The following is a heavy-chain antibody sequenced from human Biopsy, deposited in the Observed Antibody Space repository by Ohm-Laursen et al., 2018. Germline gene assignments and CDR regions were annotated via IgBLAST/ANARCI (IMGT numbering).Heavy chain of an antibody. D-gene: IGHD3-16*01. J-gene: IGHJ4*02. CDR2: INSVGTI. Sequence: SLRLSCAASGLIFSDYYMSWIRQAPGKGLEWVSNINSVGTIYYADSVRGRFTISRDNAKNSLYLQMNSLRVEDTAVYYCARSVGIMAAPIDYWGQGTLVTVSS. CDR1: GLIFSDYY. CDR3: ARSVGIMAAPIDY. V-gene: IGHV3-11*01.